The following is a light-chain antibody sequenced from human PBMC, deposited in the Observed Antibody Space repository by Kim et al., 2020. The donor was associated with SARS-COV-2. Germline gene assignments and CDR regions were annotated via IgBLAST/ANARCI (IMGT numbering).Light chain of an antibody. CDR2: SND. CDR3: AAWDDSLKGSV. J-gene: IGLJ3*02. CDR1: ISNIGSNV. Sequence: SELTQAPSASGTPGQRVTISCSGSISNIGSNVVNWYQQLPGTAPKLLMYSNDYRPSGVPDRFSGSKSGTSASLAISGLQSEDEADYYCAAWDDSLKGSVFGGGTQLTVL. V-gene: IGLV1-44*01.